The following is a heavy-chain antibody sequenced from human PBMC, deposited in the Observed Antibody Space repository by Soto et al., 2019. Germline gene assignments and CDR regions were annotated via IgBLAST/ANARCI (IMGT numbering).Heavy chain of an antibody. CDR2: ISGSGGST. Sequence: VGSLRLSCAASGXTFSSYAMSCVRQAPGKGLEWVSAISGSGGSTYYADSVKGRFTISRDNSKNTLYLQMNSRRAENTAVYYCAKKVAGMWGQGTLVTVSS. J-gene: IGHJ4*02. CDR3: AKKVAGM. V-gene: IGHV3-23*01. D-gene: IGHD1-20*01. CDR1: GXTFSSYA.